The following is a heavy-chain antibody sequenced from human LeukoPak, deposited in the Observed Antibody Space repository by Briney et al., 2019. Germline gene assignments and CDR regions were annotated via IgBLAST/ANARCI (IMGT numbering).Heavy chain of an antibody. CDR3: AREVPAAYSFAFDI. V-gene: IGHV4-39*07. Sequence: SGTLSLTCTVSGGSISSSSYYWGWIRQPPGKGLEWIGSIYYSGSTYYNPSLKSRVTISVDTSKNQFSLKLSSVTAADTAVYYCAREVPAAYSFAFDIWGQGTMVTVSS. CDR1: GGSISSSSYY. D-gene: IGHD2-2*01. J-gene: IGHJ3*02. CDR2: IYYSGST.